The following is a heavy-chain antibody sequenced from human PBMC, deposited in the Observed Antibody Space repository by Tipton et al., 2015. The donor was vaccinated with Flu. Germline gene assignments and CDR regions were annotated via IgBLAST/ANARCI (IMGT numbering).Heavy chain of an antibody. CDR3: ARCSEEVVITTDAFDI. J-gene: IGHJ3*02. V-gene: IGHV1-69*18. CDR1: GGTFSSYA. Sequence: QVQLVQSGADVKKPGSSVKVPCKASGGTFSSYAISWVRQAPGQGLEWMGRIIPIFVTATYAQKFQGRVTITADESTSTAYMELSSLGSEDTAVYDCARCSEEVVITTDAFDIWGQGTLVTVSS. CDR2: IIPIFVTA. D-gene: IGHD3-22*01.